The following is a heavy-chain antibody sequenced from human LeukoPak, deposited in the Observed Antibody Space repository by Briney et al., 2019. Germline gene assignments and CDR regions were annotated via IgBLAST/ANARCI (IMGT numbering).Heavy chain of an antibody. J-gene: IGHJ4*02. D-gene: IGHD3-10*01. V-gene: IGHV1-69*05. CDR3: ARDIGYGSGSYSALVFDY. CDR2: IIPIFGTA. Sequence: ASVKVSCKASGGTFSSYAISWVRQAPGQGLEWMGGIIPIFGTANYAQKFQGRVTMTRDTSTSTVYMELSSLRSEDTAVYYCARDIGYGSGSYSALVFDYWGQGTLVTVSS. CDR1: GGTFSSYA.